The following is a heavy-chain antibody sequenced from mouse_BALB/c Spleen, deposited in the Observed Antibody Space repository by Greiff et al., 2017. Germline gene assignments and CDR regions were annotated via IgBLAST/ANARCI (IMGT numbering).Heavy chain of an antibody. CDR1: GFTFTSYT. D-gene: IGHD1-1*01. V-gene: IGHV1-4*01. CDR3: ARSYYYSSIYYFDY. Sequence: VQLLQSGADLARPGASVKISCKASGFTFTSYTMYWVNQKPGQGLEWIGYINPSSGYTNYNQKFKDKATLTADKTSSTVYMQLSSLTSEDTAVYYRARSYYYSSIYYFDYWGQGTTLTVSS. CDR2: INPSSGYT. J-gene: IGHJ2*01.